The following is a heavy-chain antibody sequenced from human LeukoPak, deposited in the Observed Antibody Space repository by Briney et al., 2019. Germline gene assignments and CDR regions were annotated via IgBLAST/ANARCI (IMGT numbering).Heavy chain of an antibody. CDR1: GDSVSSTNYC. CDR2: THYSGNT. J-gene: IGHJ5*01. V-gene: IGHV4-39*07. D-gene: IGHD4-17*01. CDR3: AREGAYRTYGDYSPFDF. Sequence: SETLSLTCVVSGDSVSSTNYCWGWIRQPPGKGLEWIGTTHYSGNTYYNPSLKSRVTISLDTSKNQFSLRLNSVTAADTAVYYCAREGAYRTYGDYSPFDFWGQGTLVTVSS.